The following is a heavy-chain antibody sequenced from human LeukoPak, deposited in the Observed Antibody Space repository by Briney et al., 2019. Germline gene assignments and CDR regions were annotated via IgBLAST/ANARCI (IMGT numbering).Heavy chain of an antibody. J-gene: IGHJ4*02. CDR1: GGTFSGYY. D-gene: IGHD6-13*01. CDR3: ARRTAAGQGFDY. Sequence: SETLSLTCAVYGGTFSGYYWNWIRQPPGKGLEWIGSIYYSGSTYYNPSLKSRVTISVDTSKNQFSLKLSSVTAADTAVYYCARRTAAGQGFDYWGQGTLVTVSS. V-gene: IGHV4-34*01. CDR2: IYYSGST.